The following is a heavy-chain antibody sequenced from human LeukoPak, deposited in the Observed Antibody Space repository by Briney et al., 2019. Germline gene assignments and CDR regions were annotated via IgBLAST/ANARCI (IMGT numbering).Heavy chain of an antibody. CDR1: GGTFSSSA. CDR2: IIPIFGTA. Sequence: ASVKVSCKASGGTFSSSAISWVRQAPGQGLEWMGGIIPIFGTANYAQKLQGRVTITADESTSTAYMELSSLRSEDTAVYYCAREGLVRQQLPTGGHDAFDIWGQGTMVTVSS. V-gene: IGHV1-69*13. J-gene: IGHJ3*02. D-gene: IGHD6-13*01. CDR3: AREGLVRQQLPTGGHDAFDI.